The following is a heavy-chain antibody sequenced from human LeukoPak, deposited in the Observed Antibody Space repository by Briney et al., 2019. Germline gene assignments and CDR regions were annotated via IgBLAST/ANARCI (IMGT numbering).Heavy chain of an antibody. CDR2: ISAYNGST. D-gene: IGHD6-13*01. CDR1: GYTFTSYG. Sequence: WASVKVSCKASGYTFTSYGTSWVRQAPGQGLEWMGWISAYNGSTNYAQKLQGRVTMTTDTSTSTAYMELRSLRSDDTAVYYCARTVAAAGTTTTTGYMDVWGKGTTVTISS. CDR3: ARTVAAAGTTTTTGYMDV. J-gene: IGHJ6*03. V-gene: IGHV1-18*01.